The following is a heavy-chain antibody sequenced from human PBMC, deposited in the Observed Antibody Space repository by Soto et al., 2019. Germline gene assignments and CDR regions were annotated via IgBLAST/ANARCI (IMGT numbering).Heavy chain of an antibody. CDR2: ITSNGDMI. D-gene: IGHD6-13*01. Sequence: ESGGGLVKTGGSLRLSCAASGFTFSDYYMSWIRQAPGKGLDWVSSITSNGDMIYYADSVKGRFTISRDNAKQSLHLQMNSLRAEDTAVDYCETGGSRYDEYWGQGTPVTLSS. CDR3: ETGGSRYDEY. V-gene: IGHV3-11*01. J-gene: IGHJ4*02. CDR1: GFTFSDYY.